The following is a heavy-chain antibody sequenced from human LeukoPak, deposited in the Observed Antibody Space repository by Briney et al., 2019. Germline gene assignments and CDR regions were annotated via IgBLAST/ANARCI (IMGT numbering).Heavy chain of an antibody. CDR1: GFTFSGYE. V-gene: IGHV3-48*03. CDR2: MTSNGRTK. CDR3: ARDAQWLPDY. D-gene: IGHD3-22*01. Sequence: GGSLRLSCAASGFTFSGYEMNWVRQAPGKGLEWVSYMTSNGRTKYYADSVKGRFTISRDNAKNSLYLQMNSLRAEDTAVYYCARDAQWLPDYWGQGTLVTVSS. J-gene: IGHJ4*02.